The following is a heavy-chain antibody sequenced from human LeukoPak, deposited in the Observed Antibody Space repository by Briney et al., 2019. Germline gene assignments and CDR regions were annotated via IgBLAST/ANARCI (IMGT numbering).Heavy chain of an antibody. CDR3: ARDSPRDNIVYYYYMDV. V-gene: IGHV4-4*07. J-gene: IGHJ6*03. D-gene: IGHD3-16*02. CDR2: IYPSGTT. Sequence: SETLSLTCTVSGASISSSYWSWIRQPAGKGLEWIGRIYPSGTTNYNPFFASRVTISLDKSKNLFTLTLTSVTAADTAMYYCARDSPRDNIVYYYYMDVWGKGTTVPVS. CDR1: GASISSSY.